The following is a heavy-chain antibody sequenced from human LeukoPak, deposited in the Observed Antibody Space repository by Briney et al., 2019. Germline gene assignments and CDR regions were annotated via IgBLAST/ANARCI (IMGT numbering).Heavy chain of an antibody. Sequence: GGSLRLSCTASGFTFGDYAMSWVRQAPGKGLEWVSAISGGGGRTDYADSVKGRFTISRDNSKNTLYLQMNSLRAEDTAVYYCAKGQCSSTSCPFDPWGQGTLVTVSS. CDR3: AKGQCSSTSCPFDP. J-gene: IGHJ5*02. V-gene: IGHV3-23*01. CDR2: ISGGGGRT. CDR1: GFTFGDYA. D-gene: IGHD2-2*01.